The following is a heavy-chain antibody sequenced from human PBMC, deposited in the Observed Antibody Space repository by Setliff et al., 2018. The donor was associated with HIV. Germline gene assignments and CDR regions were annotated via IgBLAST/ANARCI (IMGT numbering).Heavy chain of an antibody. CDR3: ARVVGEFRYGMDV. V-gene: IGHV1-18*01. J-gene: IGHJ6*02. CDR2: ISAYNVNT. D-gene: IGHD3-10*01. Sequence: GASVKVSCKASGYSFTSYGVSWVRQAPGQGLEWMGWISAYNVNTNYAQKLQGRVTMTTDTSTSTAYMELSSLRSEDTAVYYCARVVGEFRYGMDVWGQGTTVTVSS. CDR1: GYSFTSYG.